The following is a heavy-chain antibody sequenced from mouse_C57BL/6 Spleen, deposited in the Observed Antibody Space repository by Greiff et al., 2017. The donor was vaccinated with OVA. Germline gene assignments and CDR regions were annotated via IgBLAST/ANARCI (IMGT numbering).Heavy chain of an antibody. V-gene: IGHV1-4*01. D-gene: IGHD2-3*01. CDR3: DTEGLLPFNYSTDY. Sequence: QVQLKQSGAELARPGASVKMSCKASGYTFTSYTMHWVKQRPGQGLEWIGYINPSSGYTKYNQKFKDKATLTAAKSSSPANMQLRSLTSEDYAVSYCDTEGLLPFNYSTDYWGQGTSVTVSS. CDR2: INPSSGYT. CDR1: GYTFTSYT. J-gene: IGHJ4*01.